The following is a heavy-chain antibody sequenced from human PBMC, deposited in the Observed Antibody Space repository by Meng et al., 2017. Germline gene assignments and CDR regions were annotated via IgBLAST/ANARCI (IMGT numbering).Heavy chain of an antibody. D-gene: IGHD6-13*01. Sequence: GESLKISCAASGFTFSSYEMNWVRQAPGKGLEWVSYISSSGSTIYYADSVKGRFTISRDNAKNSLYLQMNSLRAEDTAVYYCVRSLYSSSWYIPLNYYGMDVWGQGTTVTVSS. CDR3: VRSLYSSSWYIPLNYYGMDV. CDR1: GFTFSSYE. J-gene: IGHJ6*02. V-gene: IGHV3-48*03. CDR2: ISSSGSTI.